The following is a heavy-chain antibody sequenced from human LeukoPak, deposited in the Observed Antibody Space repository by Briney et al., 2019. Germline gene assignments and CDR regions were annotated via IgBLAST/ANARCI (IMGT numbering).Heavy chain of an antibody. Sequence: PSQTLSPTCAVSSGSISRGGYSWSWIRLPPGAGLEWIGYFYQSGSPYYNPSLKSRDTISVDRSKNQFSLKLSSVTAADTAVYYCARVEGVPGTTWEFWFDPWGQGTLVTVSS. CDR1: SGSISRGGYS. D-gene: IGHD1-1*01. CDR3: ARVEGVPGTTWEFWFDP. V-gene: IGHV4-30-2*01. J-gene: IGHJ5*02. CDR2: FYQSGSP.